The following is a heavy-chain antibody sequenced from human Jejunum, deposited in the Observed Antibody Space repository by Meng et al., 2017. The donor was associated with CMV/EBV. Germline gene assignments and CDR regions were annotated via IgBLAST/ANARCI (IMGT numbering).Heavy chain of an antibody. CDR1: SYA. V-gene: IGHV3-23*03. D-gene: IGHD6-25*01. CDR3: AKDISFRRLLSGYYYGMDA. J-gene: IGHJ6*02. Sequence: SYAMRWVRDAPWQWLEWVSLISRGRTITNYADSAKGRFTISRDNSKNTLYLQMNSLRAEDTAVYYCAKDISFRRLLSGYYYGMDAWGQGTTGTVSS. CDR2: ISRGRTIT.